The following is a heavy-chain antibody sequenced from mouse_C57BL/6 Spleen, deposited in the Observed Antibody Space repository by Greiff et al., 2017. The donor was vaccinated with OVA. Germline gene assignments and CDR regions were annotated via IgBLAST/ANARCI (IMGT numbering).Heavy chain of an antibody. J-gene: IGHJ4*01. CDR2: INYDGSST. Sequence: EVMLVESEGGLVQPGSSMKLSCTASGFTFTDYYMALVRQVPEQGLEWVANINYDGSSTYYLDSLKSRFIISRDNAKNNLYLQMSSLKSEDTATYYCARGYYGGYYAMDYWGQGTSVTVSS. CDR1: GFTFTDYY. V-gene: IGHV5-16*01. CDR3: ARGYYGGYYAMDY. D-gene: IGHD1-1*01.